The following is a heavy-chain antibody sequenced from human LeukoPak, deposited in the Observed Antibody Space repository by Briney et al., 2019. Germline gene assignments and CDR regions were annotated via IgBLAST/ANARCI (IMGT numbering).Heavy chain of an antibody. CDR1: GFTFSGSA. CDR2: IRSKANSYAT. D-gene: IGHD3-10*01. Sequence: PGGSLRLSCAASGFTFSGSAMHWVRQASGKGLEWVGRIRSKANSYATAYAASVKGRFTISRDDSKSTAYLQMNSLKTEDTAVYYCTGYYGSGSAYWGQGTLVTVSS. CDR3: TGYYGSGSAY. J-gene: IGHJ4*02. V-gene: IGHV3-73*01.